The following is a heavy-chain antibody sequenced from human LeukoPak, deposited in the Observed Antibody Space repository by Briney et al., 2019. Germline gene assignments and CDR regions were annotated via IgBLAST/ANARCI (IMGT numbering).Heavy chain of an antibody. D-gene: IGHD6-13*01. CDR2: RGNT. Sequence: PSETLSLTCTVSGVSISNYYWSWIRQPPGKGLEWIAYRGNTNYDPSLKSRVTISIDTPNNQFSLKLSSVTAADTAVYYCATGVHGIAAAGDYYFDYWGQGTLVTVSS. CDR3: ATGVHGIAAAGDYYFDY. J-gene: IGHJ4*02. CDR1: GVSISNYY. V-gene: IGHV4-59*01.